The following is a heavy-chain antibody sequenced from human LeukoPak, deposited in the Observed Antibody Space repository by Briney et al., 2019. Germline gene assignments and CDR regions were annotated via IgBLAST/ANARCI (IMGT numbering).Heavy chain of an antibody. V-gene: IGHV4-59*08. D-gene: IGHD6-19*01. CDR3: ARLPGYSSGLGGDAFDI. CDR1: GGSISSCY. J-gene: IGHJ3*02. Sequence: TPSETVSLTCTVSGGSISSCYWSWIRPSPGKGLEWIGYIHYSGITKYNPSLKSRVTISKDTSTSQFSLKLSSVTAADTAVYFCARLPGYSSGLGGDAFDIWGQGTMVTVSS. CDR2: IHYSGIT.